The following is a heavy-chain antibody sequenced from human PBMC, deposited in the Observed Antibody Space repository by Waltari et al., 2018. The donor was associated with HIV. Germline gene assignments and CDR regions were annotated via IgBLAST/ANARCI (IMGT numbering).Heavy chain of an antibody. V-gene: IGHV3-23*01. Sequence: EVQLLESGGGLVQTGGSLRRSCAASGFTFSNYGMNWVRQAPGKVLEWVSAIRGSGGNTYYADSLKGRFTISRDNSKNTLYLQMNSLRAEDTAVYFCVKEHQYSHTWYSYYGMDVWGQGTTVTVSS. CDR2: IRGSGGNT. D-gene: IGHD6-13*01. J-gene: IGHJ6*02. CDR3: VKEHQYSHTWYSYYGMDV. CDR1: GFTFSNYG.